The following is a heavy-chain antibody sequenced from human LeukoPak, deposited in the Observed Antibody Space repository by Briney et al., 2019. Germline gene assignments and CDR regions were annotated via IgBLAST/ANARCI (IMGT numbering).Heavy chain of an antibody. D-gene: IGHD6-19*01. Sequence: GGSLRLSCSASGFTFSSYGMNWVRQAPGKGLEWVAVISYDGSKKYYADSVKGRFTISRDNSKSTLYLQMNSLRAEDTAVYYCARDVRIAVAGTDYVYWGQGTLVTVSS. CDR1: GFTFSSYG. CDR2: ISYDGSKK. V-gene: IGHV3-30*19. J-gene: IGHJ4*02. CDR3: ARDVRIAVAGTDYVY.